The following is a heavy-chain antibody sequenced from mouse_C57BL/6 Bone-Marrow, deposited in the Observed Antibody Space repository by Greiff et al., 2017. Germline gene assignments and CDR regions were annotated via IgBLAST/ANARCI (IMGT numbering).Heavy chain of an antibody. CDR2: ISNGGGST. CDR1: GFTFSDYY. CDR3: ASDGYYWYFDV. Sequence: EVQGVESGGGLVQPGGSLKLSCAASGFTFSDYYMYWVRQTPEKRLEWVAYISNGGGSTYYPDTVKGRFTISRDNAKNTLYLQMSRLKSEDTAMYYCASDGYYWYFDVWGTGTTVTVSS. D-gene: IGHD2-3*01. J-gene: IGHJ1*03. V-gene: IGHV5-12*01.